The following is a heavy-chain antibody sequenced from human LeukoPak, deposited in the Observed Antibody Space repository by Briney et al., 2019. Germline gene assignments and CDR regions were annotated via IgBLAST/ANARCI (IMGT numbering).Heavy chain of an antibody. J-gene: IGHJ4*02. CDR1: GFTFSSYS. V-gene: IGHV3-21*01. CDR2: ISSSSSYI. CDR3: ARDIAVAGVYFDY. Sequence: PGGSLRLSCAASGFTFSSYSMNWVRQAPGKGLEWVSSISSSSSYIYYADSVKGRFTISRDNAKNSLYLQMNSLRAEDTVVYYCARDIAVAGVYFDYWGQGTLVTVSS. D-gene: IGHD6-19*01.